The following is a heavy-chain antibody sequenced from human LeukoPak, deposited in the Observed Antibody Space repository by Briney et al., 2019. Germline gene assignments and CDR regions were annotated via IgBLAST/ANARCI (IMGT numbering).Heavy chain of an antibody. J-gene: IGHJ4*02. V-gene: IGHV3-30*04. CDR2: ISYDGSNK. Sequence: GGSLRLSCAGSGFIFSSYAMHWVRQAPGKGLEWVAVISYDGSNKYCADSLKGRFTISRDNSKNTLYLQMNSLRPEDTAVYYCARPYSSGWYGDYDYWGQGTLVTVSS. D-gene: IGHD6-19*01. CDR3: ARPYSSGWYGDYDY. CDR1: GFIFSSYA.